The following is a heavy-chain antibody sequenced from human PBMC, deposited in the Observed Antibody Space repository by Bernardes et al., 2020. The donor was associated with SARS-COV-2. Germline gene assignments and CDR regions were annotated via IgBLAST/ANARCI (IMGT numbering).Heavy chain of an antibody. Sequence: VGSLILSCAASGFTFSDSAIHWVRRASGPGLEWVGRIKSRAHSYATAYGASVKGRFTLSRDDSKNSAYLQMNSLKTEDTAVYYCTRIICTSTSCSYYGMDVWGQGTTVIGSS. V-gene: IGHV3-73*01. CDR2: IKSRAHSYAT. CDR3: TRIICTSTSCSYYGMDV. D-gene: IGHD2-2*01. CDR1: GFTFSDSA. J-gene: IGHJ6*02.